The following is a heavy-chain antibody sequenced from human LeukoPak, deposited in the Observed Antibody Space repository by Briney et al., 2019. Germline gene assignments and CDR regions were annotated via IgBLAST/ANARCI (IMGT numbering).Heavy chain of an antibody. D-gene: IGHD3-22*01. CDR1: GFTFDDYA. V-gene: IGHV3-9*01. Sequence: PGRSLRLSCAASGFTFDDYAMHWVRQAPGKGLEWVSGISWNSGSIGYADSVKGRFTISRDNAKNSLYLQMNSLRAEDTALYYCAKELTYYYDSSGYAGPFDYWAREPWSPSPQ. CDR2: ISWNSGSI. CDR3: AKELTYYYDSSGYAGPFDY. J-gene: IGHJ4*02.